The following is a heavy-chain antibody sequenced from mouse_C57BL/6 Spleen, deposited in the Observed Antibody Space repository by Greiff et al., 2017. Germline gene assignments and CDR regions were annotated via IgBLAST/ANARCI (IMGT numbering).Heavy chain of an antibody. CDR3: ASGTAQATWFAY. J-gene: IGHJ3*01. D-gene: IGHD3-2*02. CDR1: GYAFSSSW. V-gene: IGHV1-82*01. Sequence: VQRVESGPELVKPGASVKISCKASGYAFSSSWMNWVKQRPGKGLEWIGRIYPGDGDTNYNGKFKGKATLTADKSSSTAYMQLSSLTSEDSAVYFCASGTAQATWFAYWGQGTLVTVSA. CDR2: IYPGDGDT.